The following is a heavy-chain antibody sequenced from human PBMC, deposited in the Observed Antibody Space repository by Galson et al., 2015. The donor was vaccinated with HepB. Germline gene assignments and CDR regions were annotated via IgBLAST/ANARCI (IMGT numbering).Heavy chain of an antibody. Sequence: SLRLSCAASGFTFSSYAMHWARQAPGKGLAYVSAINTNGGSTNYASSVKGRFTISRDNSKNTLYLQMGSLRAEDMAVYYCARLYCSGGSCYFDYWGQGTLVTVSS. J-gene: IGHJ4*02. CDR3: ARLYCSGGSCYFDY. CDR1: GFTFSSYA. D-gene: IGHD2-15*01. CDR2: INTNGGST. V-gene: IGHV3-64*01.